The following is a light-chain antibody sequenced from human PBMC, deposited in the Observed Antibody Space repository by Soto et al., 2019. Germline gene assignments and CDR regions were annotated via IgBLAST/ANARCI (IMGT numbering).Light chain of an antibody. CDR3: ISYAGSNKPA. CDR1: SSAVGGYNY. J-gene: IGLJ2*01. Sequence: QSALTQPPSASGSPGQSVAISCSGTSSAVGGYNYVSWYQQHPGKAPKLMIYDVNKRPSGVPDRFSGSKSGNTASLTVSGLQAEDEADYYCISYAGSNKPAFGGGTKLTVL. CDR2: DVN. V-gene: IGLV2-8*01.